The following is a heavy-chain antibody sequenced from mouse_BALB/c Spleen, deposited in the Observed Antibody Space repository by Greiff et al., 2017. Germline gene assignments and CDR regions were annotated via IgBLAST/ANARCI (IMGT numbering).Heavy chain of an antibody. J-gene: IGHJ2*01. CDR1: GYSFTGYY. Sequence: EVQLQQSGPELVKPGASVKISCKASGYSFTGYYMHWVKQSHVKSLEWIGRINPYNGATSYNQNFKDKASLTVDKSSSTAYMELHSLTSEDSAVYYCARGPHDYDVDYWGQGTTLTVSS. D-gene: IGHD2-4*01. CDR2: INPYNGAT. CDR3: ARGPHDYDVDY. V-gene: IGHV1-26*01.